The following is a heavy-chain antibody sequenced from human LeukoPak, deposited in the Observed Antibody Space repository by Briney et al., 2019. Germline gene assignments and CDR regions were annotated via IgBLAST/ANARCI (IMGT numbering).Heavy chain of an antibody. CDR1: GYTFTSYD. CDR2: MNPNSGNT. CDR3: ARLSSERTLDY. V-gene: IGHV1-8*03. Sequence: ASVKVSCKASGYTFTSYDINWVRQATGQGLEWMGWMNPNSGNTGYAQKFQGRVTITRDTSINTAYMELSSLRSEDTAVYYCARLSSERTLDYWGQGTLVTVSS. J-gene: IGHJ4*02. D-gene: IGHD1-14*01.